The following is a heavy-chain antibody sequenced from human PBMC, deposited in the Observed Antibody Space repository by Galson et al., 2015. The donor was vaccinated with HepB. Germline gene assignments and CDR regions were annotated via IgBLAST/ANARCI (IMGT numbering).Heavy chain of an antibody. CDR3: AREGAAAAGPFDY. Sequence: SLRLSCAASGFTFSSNAMYWVRQAPRKGLEWVGRIRNKANSYITEYAASVKGRFTISRDDSKNSLYLQMNSLKTEDTAVYYCAREGAAAAGPFDYWGQGTLVTVSS. CDR1: GFTFSSNA. V-gene: IGHV3-72*01. CDR2: IRNKANSYIT. J-gene: IGHJ4*02. D-gene: IGHD6-13*01.